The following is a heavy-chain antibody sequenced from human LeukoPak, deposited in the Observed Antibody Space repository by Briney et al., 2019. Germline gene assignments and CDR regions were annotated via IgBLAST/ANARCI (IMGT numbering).Heavy chain of an antibody. D-gene: IGHD3-16*01. Sequence: KSSETLSLTCTVSGGSISSSTYYWGWIRQPPGKGLECIGSIYYSGSTHYNPSLKSRVTISVDTSKNQFSLKLSSVTAADTAVYYCARDLGPSWGSYYFDYWGQGTLVTVSS. CDR2: IYYSGST. CDR3: ARDLGPSWGSYYFDY. J-gene: IGHJ4*02. V-gene: IGHV4-39*07. CDR1: GGSISSSTYY.